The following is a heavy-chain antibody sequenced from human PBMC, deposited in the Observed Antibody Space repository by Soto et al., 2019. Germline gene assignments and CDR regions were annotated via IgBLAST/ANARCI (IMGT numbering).Heavy chain of an antibody. CDR1: GFALSTSGVG. CDR2: IYWDDDK. V-gene: IGHV2-5*02. J-gene: IGHJ5*02. CDR3: ALRRGYCSGGSCYSIWFDP. D-gene: IGHD2-15*01. Sequence: QITLKESGPTLVKPTQTLTLTCTLSGFALSTSGVGVGWIRQPPGKALEWLTLIYWDDDKRYSPSLKSRLTITEDTSKNQVVLTMTNMDPVDTATYYCALRRGYCSGGSCYSIWFDPWGQGTLVTVSS.